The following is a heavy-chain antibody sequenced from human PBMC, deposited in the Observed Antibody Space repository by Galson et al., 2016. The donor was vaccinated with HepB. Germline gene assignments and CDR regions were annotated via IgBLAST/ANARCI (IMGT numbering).Heavy chain of an antibody. Sequence: SVKVSCKASGGTSSSYSFSWVRQAPGQGLEWMGRTVPPITLTNYAQRCQDRVTITADKSTSQTYMEVNSLRSEDTAVYYCVLDYGHYSGRYWGQGTLVTVSS. D-gene: IGHD4/OR15-4a*01. J-gene: IGHJ4*02. CDR3: VLDYGHYSGRY. CDR2: TVPPITLT. V-gene: IGHV1-69*02. CDR1: GGTSSSYS.